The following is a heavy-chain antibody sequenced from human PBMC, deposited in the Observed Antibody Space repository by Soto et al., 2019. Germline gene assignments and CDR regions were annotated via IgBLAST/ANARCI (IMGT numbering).Heavy chain of an antibody. Sequence: EVQLVESGGGLIQPGGSLRLSCAVSGFTVGNNYMSWVRQAPGKGLEGVSVIYSGGYTAYGDSVKGRFTISRDNSKNTPYLQTKSRGPHDTAVFSCATQRGGGGYWGQGTLVTVSS. CDR2: IYSGGYT. V-gene: IGHV3-53*01. J-gene: IGHJ4*02. CDR1: GFTVGNNY. CDR3: ATQRGGGGY. D-gene: IGHD6-25*01.